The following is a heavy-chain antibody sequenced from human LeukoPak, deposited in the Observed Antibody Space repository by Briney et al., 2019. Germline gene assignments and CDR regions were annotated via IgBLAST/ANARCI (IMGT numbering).Heavy chain of an antibody. CDR2: ITHSGGST. CDR1: GFTFSNYA. J-gene: IGHJ4*02. V-gene: IGHV3-23*01. Sequence: GGSLRLSCAASGFTFSNYAMTWVRQAPGKGLEWVSSITHSGGSTYYADSVKGRFTISRDNSKNTLYLQMNSLRAEDTAVYYCAKVDDSSGWHFDFWGQGTLVTVSS. CDR3: AKVDDSSGWHFDF. D-gene: IGHD6-19*01.